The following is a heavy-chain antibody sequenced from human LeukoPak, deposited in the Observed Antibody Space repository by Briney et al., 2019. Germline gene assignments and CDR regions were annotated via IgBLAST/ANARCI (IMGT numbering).Heavy chain of an antibody. CDR2: IYYSGST. V-gene: IGHV4-39*01. CDR3: ARPAIDVDTAMVSWYFDL. Sequence: KTSETLSLTCTVSGGSISSSSHYWGWIRQPPGKGLEWIGSIYYSGSTYYNPSLKSRVTISVDTSKNQFSLKLSSVTAADTAVYYCARPAIDVDTAMVSWYFDLWGRGTLVTVSS. J-gene: IGHJ2*01. D-gene: IGHD5-18*01. CDR1: GGSISSSSHY.